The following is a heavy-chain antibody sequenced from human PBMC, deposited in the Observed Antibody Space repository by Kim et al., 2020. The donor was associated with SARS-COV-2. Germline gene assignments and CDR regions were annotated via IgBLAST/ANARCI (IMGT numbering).Heavy chain of an antibody. CDR2: IYYSGST. J-gene: IGHJ4*02. CDR1: GGSISSSSYY. V-gene: IGHV4-39*01. Sequence: SETLSLTCTVSGGSISSSSYYWGWIRQPPGKGLEWIGSIYYSGSTYYNPSLKSRVTISVDTSKNQFSLKLSSVTAADTAVYYCASQPRRYYYGSGSYYTGDYWGQGTLVTVSS. CDR3: ASQPRRYYYGSGSYYTGDY. D-gene: IGHD3-10*01.